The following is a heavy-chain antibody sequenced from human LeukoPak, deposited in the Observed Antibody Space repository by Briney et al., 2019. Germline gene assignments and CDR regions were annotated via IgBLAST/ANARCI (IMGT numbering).Heavy chain of an antibody. CDR1: GFTFSGYS. J-gene: IGHJ5*02. CDR3: ARDQGGERWFDP. Sequence: GGSPRLSCAASGFTFSGYSMNWVRQAPGKGPEWVSSISSGSSFIYYADSVKGRFTVSRDNAKNSLYLQMNSLRAEDTAVYYCARDQGGERWFDPWGQGTLVTVSS. CDR2: ISSGSSFI. D-gene: IGHD1-26*01. V-gene: IGHV3-21*01.